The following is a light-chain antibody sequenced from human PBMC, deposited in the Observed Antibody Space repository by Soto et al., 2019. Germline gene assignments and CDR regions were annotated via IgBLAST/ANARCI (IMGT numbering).Light chain of an antibody. J-gene: IGLJ1*01. CDR1: NIGSKN. CDR2: DDS. Sequence: SYELTQPPSVSVAPGQTARIACGGNNIGSKNVHWYQQRPGQAPVLVVYDDSDRPSGIPERFSGSNSGNTATLTISRVEAGDEADYYCQVWDSSSDHLYVFGTGTMLTVL. CDR3: QVWDSSSDHLYV. V-gene: IGLV3-21*02.